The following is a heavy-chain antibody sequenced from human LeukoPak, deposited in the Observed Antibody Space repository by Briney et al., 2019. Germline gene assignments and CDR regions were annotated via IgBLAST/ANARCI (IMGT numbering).Heavy chain of an antibody. J-gene: IGHJ3*02. CDR3: LTVVETTIAAFDI. V-gene: IGHV3-74*01. D-gene: IGHD1-26*01. CDR1: GFTFSNYW. Sequence: GGSLRLSCAASGFTFSNYWLHWVRQAPGKRLVWVSRIDANAKTTSYADSVKGRFTISTDNAKKTLYLQMNSLRVEDTAVYYCLTVVETTIAAFDIWGQGTMVTVSS. CDR2: IDANAKTT.